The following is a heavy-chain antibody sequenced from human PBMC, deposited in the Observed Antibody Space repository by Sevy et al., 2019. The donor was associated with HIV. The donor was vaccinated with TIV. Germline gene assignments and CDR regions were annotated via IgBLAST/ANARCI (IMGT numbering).Heavy chain of an antibody. J-gene: IGHJ4*02. Sequence: GGSLRLSCAASGFTFSSYAMHWVRQAPGKGLEWVEFISYDGSNKYYADSVKGRFTISRDNSKNTLYLQMNSLRAEDTAVYYCARVHSAASDYWGQGTLVTVSS. D-gene: IGHD6-13*01. CDR3: ARVHSAASDY. CDR2: ISYDGSNK. V-gene: IGHV3-30-3*01. CDR1: GFTFSSYA.